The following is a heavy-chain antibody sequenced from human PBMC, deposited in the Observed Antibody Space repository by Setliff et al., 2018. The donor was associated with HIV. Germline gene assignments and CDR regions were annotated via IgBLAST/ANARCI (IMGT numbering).Heavy chain of an antibody. CDR1: GFTFSRYA. CDR2: ISGSGIGS. D-gene: IGHD3-10*01. Sequence: GGSLRLSCAASGFTFSRYAMTWVRQAPGKGLEWVSAISGSGIGSYYADSVKGRFTISRDNSKNTLYLQMNSLRAEDTAVYYCAKDFGSGSYYPSLFDPWGQGTLVTVSS. V-gene: IGHV3-23*01. J-gene: IGHJ5*02. CDR3: AKDFGSGSYYPSLFDP.